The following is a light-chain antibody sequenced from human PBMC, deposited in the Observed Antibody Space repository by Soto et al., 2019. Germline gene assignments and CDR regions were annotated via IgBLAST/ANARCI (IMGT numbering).Light chain of an antibody. CDR1: SSNIGSNT. J-gene: IGLJ7*01. V-gene: IGLV1-44*01. CDR3: AAWDDSLNGAV. CDR2: GSN. Sequence: QAVVTQPPSASGTPGQRVTISCSGSSSNIGSNTVNWYQQLPGTAPKLLIYGSNQRPSGVPDRFSGSKSGTSASLAISGLQSEDEADYYCAAWDDSLNGAVFGGGTQLTVL.